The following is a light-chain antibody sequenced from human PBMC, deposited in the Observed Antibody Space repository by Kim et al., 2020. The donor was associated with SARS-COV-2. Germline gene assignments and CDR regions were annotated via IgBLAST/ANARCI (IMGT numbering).Light chain of an antibody. V-gene: IGKV1-27*01. Sequence: ASVGDRVTITCRASQGISNYLAWYQQKPGKVPKLLIYAASTLQSGVPSRFSGSGSGTDFTLTISSMQPEDVATYYCQKYNSAQYTFGQGTKLEI. J-gene: IGKJ2*01. CDR3: QKYNSAQYT. CDR1: QGISNY. CDR2: AAS.